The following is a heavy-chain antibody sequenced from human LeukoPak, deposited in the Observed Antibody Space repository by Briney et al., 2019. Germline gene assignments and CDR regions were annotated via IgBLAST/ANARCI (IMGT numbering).Heavy chain of an antibody. J-gene: IGHJ6*02. Sequence: SVKVSCKASGGTFSSYAISWVRQAPGQGLEWMGGIIPIFGTANYAQKFQGRVTITADESTGTAYMELSSLRSEDTAVYYCATGTGPSYGVYPYGMDVWGQGTTVTVSS. CDR2: IIPIFGTA. CDR1: GGTFSSYA. D-gene: IGHD4-17*01. CDR3: ATGTGPSYGVYPYGMDV. V-gene: IGHV1-69*13.